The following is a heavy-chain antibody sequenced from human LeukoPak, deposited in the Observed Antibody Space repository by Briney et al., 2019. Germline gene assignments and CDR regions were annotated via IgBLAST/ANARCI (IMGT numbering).Heavy chain of an antibody. Sequence: SQTLSLTCTVSGGSISSGGYYWSWIRQHPGKGLEWIGYIYYSGSTYYNPSLKSRVTISVDTSKNQFSLKLSSVTAADTAVYYCARFWAGTTSFSFDYWGQGTLVTVSS. J-gene: IGHJ4*02. V-gene: IGHV4-31*03. CDR1: GGSISSGGYY. CDR2: IYYSGST. CDR3: ARFWAGTTSFSFDY. D-gene: IGHD1-7*01.